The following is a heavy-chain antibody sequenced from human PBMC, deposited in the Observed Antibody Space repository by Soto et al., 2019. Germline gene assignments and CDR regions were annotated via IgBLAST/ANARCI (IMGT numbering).Heavy chain of an antibody. CDR2: ILHIFGTA. D-gene: IGHD3-10*01. CDR1: GGTFSTSS. V-gene: IGHV1-69*14. Sequence: QVQLVQSGAEVKKPGSSVKVSCKASGGTFSTSSINWLRQAPVQRPEWMGNILHIFGTADYAQKFRDRVTITADKSTNTAYLEMRSLFSEDAAVYCCARGHEFGGNSDAFDIWCQGTVVTGSS. J-gene: IGHJ3*02. CDR3: ARGHEFGGNSDAFDI.